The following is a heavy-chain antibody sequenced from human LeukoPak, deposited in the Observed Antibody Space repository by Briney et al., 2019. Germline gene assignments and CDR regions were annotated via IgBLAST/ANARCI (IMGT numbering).Heavy chain of an antibody. V-gene: IGHV3-48*04. Sequence: PGRSLRLSCAASGFPFSSYGMHWVRQAPGKGLGWVSSISSSSSTIYYADSVKGRFTISRDNAKNSLYLQMNSLRAEDTAVYYCARGVRGSRYFDWAPTHNDYWGQGALVTVSS. CDR1: GFPFSSYG. CDR3: ARGVRGSRYFDWAPTHNDY. D-gene: IGHD3-9*01. J-gene: IGHJ4*01. CDR2: ISSSSSTI.